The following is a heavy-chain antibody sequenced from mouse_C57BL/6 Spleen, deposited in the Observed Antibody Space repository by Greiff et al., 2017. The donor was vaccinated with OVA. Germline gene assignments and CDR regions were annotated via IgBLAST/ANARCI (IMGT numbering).Heavy chain of an antibody. CDR3: ARGLDSSGTGFAY. J-gene: IGHJ3*01. D-gene: IGHD3-2*02. CDR1: GYTFTSYW. Sequence: QVQLKESGAELVKPGASVKMSCKASGYTFTSYWITWVKQRPGQGLEWIGDIYPGSGSTNYNEKFKSKATLTVDTSSSTAYMQLSSLTSEDSAVYYCARGLDSSGTGFAYWGQGTLVTVSA. V-gene: IGHV1-55*01. CDR2: IYPGSGST.